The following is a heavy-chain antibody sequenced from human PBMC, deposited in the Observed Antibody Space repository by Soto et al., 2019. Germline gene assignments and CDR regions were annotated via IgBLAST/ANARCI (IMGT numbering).Heavy chain of an antibody. CDR2: INPDGSST. Sequence: EVQLVESGGGLVQPGGSLRVSCAASGFIFNDYWLHWVRQAPGKGLEWLSRINPDGSSTDYADSVKGRFTGSRDNAKNTLYLQMNSLGDEDMAVYYCARKGEVTGLKYWGQGTLVTVAS. CDR3: ARKGEVTGLKY. D-gene: IGHD1-20*01. J-gene: IGHJ4*02. V-gene: IGHV3-74*01. CDR1: GFIFNDYW.